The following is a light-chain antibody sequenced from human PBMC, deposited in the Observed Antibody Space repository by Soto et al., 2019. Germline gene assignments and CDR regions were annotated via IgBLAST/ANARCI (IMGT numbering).Light chain of an antibody. J-gene: IGLJ1*01. CDR3: SSYTTTSSYV. CDR2: EVS. V-gene: IGLV2-14*01. Sequence: QSALTQPASVSGSPGQSITISCTGTSSDVGAYSYVSWYQQHPGKAPKLMIYEVSNRPXXXXXXXSGSKSVNTASLTISGLQAEDEADYYCSSYTTTSSYVFGTGTKVTVL. CDR1: SSDVGAYSY.